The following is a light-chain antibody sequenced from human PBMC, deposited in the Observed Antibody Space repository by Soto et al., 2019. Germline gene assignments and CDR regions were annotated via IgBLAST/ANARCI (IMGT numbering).Light chain of an antibody. CDR2: GNS. CDR1: SSNIGGNT. V-gene: IGLV1-44*01. Sequence: QSVLTQSPSASGTPGQRVTISCSGHSSNIGGNTVNWYQQFPGTAPKVVVYGNSYRPAGVPDRFSGSKSGTSASLAINGLQSEDEADYYCGAWDDSLNGPVFGGGTKLTVL. CDR3: GAWDDSLNGPV. J-gene: IGLJ2*01.